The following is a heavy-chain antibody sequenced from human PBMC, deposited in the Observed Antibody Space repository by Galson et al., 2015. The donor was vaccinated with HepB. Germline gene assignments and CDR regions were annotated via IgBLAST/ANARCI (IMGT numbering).Heavy chain of an antibody. V-gene: IGHV3-11*01. CDR2: ISSSGSTI. CDR1: GCTFSDYY. D-gene: IGHD4-23*01. CDR3: ARANSRENYYYYYYMDV. Sequence: SLRLSCAASGCTFSDYYMSWIRQAPGKGLEWGSYISSSGSTIYYADSVKGRFTISRDNAKNSLYLQMNSLRAEDTAVYYCARANSRENYYYYYYMDVWGKGTTVTVSS. J-gene: IGHJ6*03.